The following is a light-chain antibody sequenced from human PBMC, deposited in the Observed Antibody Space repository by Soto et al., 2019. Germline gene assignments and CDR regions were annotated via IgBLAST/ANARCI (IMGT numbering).Light chain of an antibody. Sequence: EIVMTQSPATLSVSPGERATLSCRASQSVSSNLAWYQQKPGQAPRLLIYGASTRATGIPARFSGSGSGTEFTLTIGSLQSEDFAVYYCQQYYNWPLYTFGQGTKLEIK. CDR1: QSVSSN. CDR2: GAS. J-gene: IGKJ2*01. V-gene: IGKV3-15*01. CDR3: QQYYNWPLYT.